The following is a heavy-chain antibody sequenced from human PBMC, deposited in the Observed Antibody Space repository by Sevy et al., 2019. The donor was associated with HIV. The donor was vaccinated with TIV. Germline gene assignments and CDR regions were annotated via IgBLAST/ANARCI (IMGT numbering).Heavy chain of an antibody. Sequence: ASVKVSCKASGGTFSSYAISWVRQAPGQGLEWMGGIIPIFGTANYAQKFQGRVTITADKSTSTAYVELSSMGSEDTAVYYCARTVPAAMTGFYYYYYYMDVWGKGTAVTVSS. CDR1: GGTFSSYA. D-gene: IGHD2-2*01. V-gene: IGHV1-69*06. J-gene: IGHJ6*03. CDR3: ARTVPAAMTGFYYYYYYMDV. CDR2: IIPIFGTA.